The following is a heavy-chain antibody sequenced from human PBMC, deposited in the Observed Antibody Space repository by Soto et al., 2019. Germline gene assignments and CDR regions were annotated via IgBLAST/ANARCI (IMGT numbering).Heavy chain of an antibody. J-gene: IGHJ4*02. Sequence: PSETLSLTCTVSVGSISSGGYYWSWIRQHPGKGLEWIGYIYYSGSTYYNPSLKSRVTISVDTSKNQFSLKLSSVTAADTAVYYCASLRIEDLYYGDYWGQGTRGTVSS. CDR3: ASLRIEDLYYGDY. CDR1: VGSISSGGYY. V-gene: IGHV4-31*03. CDR2: IYYSGST. D-gene: IGHD5-12*01.